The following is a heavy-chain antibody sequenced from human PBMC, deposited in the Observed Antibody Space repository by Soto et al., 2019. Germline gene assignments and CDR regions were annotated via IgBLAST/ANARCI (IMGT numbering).Heavy chain of an antibody. Sequence: EVQLLESGGGLVQPGGSLRLSCAASGFTFSSFAMNWVRQAPGKGMECVSTINTSGGSSHYADSVKGRFTISRDNAKHTLSLQMSDLRADETAVYYCTIDWQHGSWGQGTLVTVSS. CDR3: TIDWQHGS. CDR2: INTSGGSS. V-gene: IGHV3-23*01. J-gene: IGHJ5*02. D-gene: IGHD6-13*01. CDR1: GFTFSSFA.